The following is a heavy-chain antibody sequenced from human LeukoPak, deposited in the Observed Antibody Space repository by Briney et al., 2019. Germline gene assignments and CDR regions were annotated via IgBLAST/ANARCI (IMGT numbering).Heavy chain of an antibody. CDR1: GGTFSSYA. CDR3: AKHLSPRRGGIMITFGGVIVYDY. V-gene: IGHV1-69*13. Sequence: SAKVSCKASGGTFSSYAISWVRQAPGQGLEWMGGIIPIFGTANYAQKFQGRVTITADESTSTAYMELSSLRSEDTAVYYCAKHLSPRRGGIMITFGGVIVYDYWGQGTLVTVSS. CDR2: IIPIFGTA. D-gene: IGHD3-16*02. J-gene: IGHJ4*02.